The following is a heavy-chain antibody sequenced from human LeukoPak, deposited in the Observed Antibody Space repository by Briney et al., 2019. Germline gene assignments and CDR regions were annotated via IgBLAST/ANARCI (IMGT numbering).Heavy chain of an antibody. J-gene: IGHJ3*02. CDR2: IWYDGSNK. D-gene: IGHD3-10*01. CDR1: GFTFSSYG. CDR3: ARDYITMVRGGNDAFDI. Sequence: GGSLRLSCAASGFTFSSYGMHWVRQAPGKGLEWVAVIWYDGSNKYYADSVKGRFTISRDNSKNTLYLQMNSLRAEDTAVYYCARDYITMVRGGNDAFDIWGQGTMVTVSS. V-gene: IGHV3-33*01.